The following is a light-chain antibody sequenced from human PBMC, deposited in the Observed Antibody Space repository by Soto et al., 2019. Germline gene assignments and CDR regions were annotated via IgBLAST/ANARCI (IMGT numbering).Light chain of an antibody. CDR2: KAS. V-gene: IGKV1-5*03. CDR3: QQYNSYST. CDR1: QSISSW. Sequence: DIQRTQSPSTLSASVGDRVTITCRASQSISSWLAWYQQKPGKAPKLLIYKASSLESGVPSRFSDSGSGTEFTLTISSLQPDDFATYYCQQYNSYSTFGQGTKVEIK. J-gene: IGKJ1*01.